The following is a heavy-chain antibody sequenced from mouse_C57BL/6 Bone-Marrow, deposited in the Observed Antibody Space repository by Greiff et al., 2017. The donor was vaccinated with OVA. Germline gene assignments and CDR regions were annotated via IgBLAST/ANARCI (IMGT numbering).Heavy chain of an antibody. CDR3: ARDGGAYYSNYDYFDY. CDR1: GFSLTSYG. D-gene: IGHD2-5*01. Sequence: QVQLKESGPGLVQPSQSLSITCTVSGFSLTSYGVHWVRQSPGKGLEWLGVIWSGGSTDYNAAFISRLSISKDNSKSQGYFKMNSLQADDTAIYYCARDGGAYYSNYDYFDYWGQGTTLTVSS. J-gene: IGHJ2*01. CDR2: IWSGGST. V-gene: IGHV2-2*01.